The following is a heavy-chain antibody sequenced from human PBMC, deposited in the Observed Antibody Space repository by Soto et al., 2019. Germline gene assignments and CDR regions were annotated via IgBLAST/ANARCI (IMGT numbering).Heavy chain of an antibody. CDR3: AGGYNGYDLEH. CDR2: FYYSTTT. J-gene: IGHJ5*02. Sequence: QVQLQESGPGLVKPSQTLSLTCTVSGVSIESGGYYWSWIRQPPGKGLEWIGYFYYSTTTDYNPSLRSRVAMSGDASTNQISLKLGSVSAAYTAVYYCAGGYNGYDLEHWGRGTLVTVAS. CDR1: GVSIESGGYY. V-gene: IGHV4-30-4*08. D-gene: IGHD5-12*01.